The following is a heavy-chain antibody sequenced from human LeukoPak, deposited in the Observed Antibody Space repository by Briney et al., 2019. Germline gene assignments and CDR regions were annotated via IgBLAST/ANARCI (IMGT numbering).Heavy chain of an antibody. Sequence: GGSLRLSCAASGFTVSSNYMSWVRQAPGKGLEWVSVIYSGGSTYYADSVKGRFTISRDNAKNSLHLQMNSLRAEDTAVYYCARTRTFWSDDNCFDYWGQGTLVTVSS. CDR3: ARTRTFWSDDNCFDY. CDR2: IYSGGST. D-gene: IGHD3-3*01. V-gene: IGHV3-53*01. J-gene: IGHJ4*02. CDR1: GFTVSSNY.